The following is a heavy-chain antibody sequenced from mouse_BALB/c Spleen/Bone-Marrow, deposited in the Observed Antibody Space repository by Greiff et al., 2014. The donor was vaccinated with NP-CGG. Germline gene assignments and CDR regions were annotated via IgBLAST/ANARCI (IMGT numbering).Heavy chain of an antibody. D-gene: IGHD1-2*01. Sequence: VQLQQSGSVLVRPGASVKLSCKASGYTFTSSWMHWAKQRPGQGLEWIGEIHPNSGNTNYHEKFKGKATLTVDTSSSTAYVDLSSLTSEDSAVYYCARSTTATYFDVWGAGTTVTVSS. CDR1: GYTFTSSW. J-gene: IGHJ1*01. CDR2: IHPNSGNT. V-gene: IGHV1S130*01. CDR3: ARSTTATYFDV.